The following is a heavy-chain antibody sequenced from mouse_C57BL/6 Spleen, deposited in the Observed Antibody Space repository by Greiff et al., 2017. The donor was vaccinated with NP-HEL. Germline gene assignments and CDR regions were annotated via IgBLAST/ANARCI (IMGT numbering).Heavy chain of an antibody. CDR3: ARRGVYGYDVSWFAY. J-gene: IGHJ3*01. CDR1: GYSFTGYY. Sequence: VQLQQSGPELVKPGASVKISCKASGYSFTGYYMNWVKQSPEKSLEWIGEINPSTGGTTYNQKFKAKATLTVDKSSSTAYMQLKSLTSEDSAVYYCARRGVYGYDVSWFAYSGQGTLVTVSA. CDR2: INPSTGGT. D-gene: IGHD2-2*01. V-gene: IGHV1-42*01.